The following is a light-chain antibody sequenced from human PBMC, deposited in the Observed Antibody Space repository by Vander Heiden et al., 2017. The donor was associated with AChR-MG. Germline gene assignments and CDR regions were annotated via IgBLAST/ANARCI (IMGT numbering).Light chain of an antibody. Sequence: QSVLTQPPSASGTPGQRVTIPCSGSSSSIGNNTVNWYQQLPGSAPKLLIHGDHQRPSGVPDRFSGSKSGTSASLAISGLQSEDEANYYCAAWDDSLDGHVFGGGTTLTVL. CDR1: SSSIGNNT. V-gene: IGLV1-44*01. CDR2: GDH. J-gene: IGLJ3*02. CDR3: AAWDDSLDGHV.